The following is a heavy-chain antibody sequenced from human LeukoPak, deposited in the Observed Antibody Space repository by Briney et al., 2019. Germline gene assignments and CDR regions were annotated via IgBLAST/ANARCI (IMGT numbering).Heavy chain of an antibody. V-gene: IGHV1-18*01. CDR1: GYAFTSYG. CDR2: ISAYNGKT. Sequence: ASVKVSCKASGYAFTSYGISWVRQAPGQGLEWMGWISAYNGKTNYAQKLQGRVTMTTDTSTSTAYMELRSLRSDDTAVYYCARAINWGFPYGWFDPWGQGTLVTVSS. D-gene: IGHD7-27*01. CDR3: ARAINWGFPYGWFDP. J-gene: IGHJ5*02.